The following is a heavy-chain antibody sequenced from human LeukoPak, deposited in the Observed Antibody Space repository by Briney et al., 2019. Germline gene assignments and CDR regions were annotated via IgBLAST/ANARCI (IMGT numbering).Heavy chain of an antibody. V-gene: IGHV1-69*05. D-gene: IGHD2-15*01. CDR2: IIPIFGTA. CDR3: ASTPCSGGSCHGNYYYYMDV. CDR1: GGTFSSYA. J-gene: IGHJ6*03. Sequence: SVKVSCKASGGTFSSYAISWVRQAPGQGLEWMGGIIPIFGTANYAQKFQGRVTITTDESTSPAYMELSSLRSEDTAVYSCASTPCSGGSCHGNYYYYMDVWGKGTTVTVSS.